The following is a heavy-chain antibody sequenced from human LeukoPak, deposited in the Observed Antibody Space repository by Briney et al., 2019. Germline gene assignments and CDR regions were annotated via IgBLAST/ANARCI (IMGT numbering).Heavy chain of an antibody. J-gene: IGHJ6*02. Sequence: GGSLRLSCAVSGFTFSDYYMSWIRQAPGKGLEWVSYISSSGSTIYYADSVKGRFTISRDNAKNSLYLQMNSLRAEDTAVYYCARDEWVIAVTKGMDVWGQGTTVTVSS. CDR3: ARDEWVIAVTKGMDV. CDR1: GFTFSDYY. CDR2: ISSSGSTI. V-gene: IGHV3-11*01. D-gene: IGHD4-17*01.